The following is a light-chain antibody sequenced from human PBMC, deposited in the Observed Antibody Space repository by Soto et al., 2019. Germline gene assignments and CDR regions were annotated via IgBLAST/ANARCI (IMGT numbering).Light chain of an antibody. CDR3: QQYNEWPLA. CDR2: DTS. J-gene: IGKJ4*01. Sequence: ETVVTQSPATLSASPGERATLSCTASQNVITNVAWYQQKPRQAPRLLIHDTSTRATGVPERFSGRGDGTEFALTINSLQSEDLAVYYCQQYNEWPLAFGGGTKVDIK. V-gene: IGKV3-15*01. CDR1: QNVITN.